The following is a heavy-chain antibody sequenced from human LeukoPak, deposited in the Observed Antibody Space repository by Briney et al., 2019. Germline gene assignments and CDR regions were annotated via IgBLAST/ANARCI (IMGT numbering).Heavy chain of an antibody. V-gene: IGHV1-18*01. CDR2: ISAYNGNT. Sequence: GASVKVSCKASGYTFTSYGISWVRQAPGQGLEWMGWISAYNGNTNYAQKLQGRVTMTTDTSTSTAYMELRSLRSDDTAVYYCARGFYGSGSYSHAPYDYFDYWAREPWSPSPQ. CDR3: ARGFYGSGSYSHAPYDYFDY. J-gene: IGHJ4*02. D-gene: IGHD3-10*01. CDR1: GYTFTSYG.